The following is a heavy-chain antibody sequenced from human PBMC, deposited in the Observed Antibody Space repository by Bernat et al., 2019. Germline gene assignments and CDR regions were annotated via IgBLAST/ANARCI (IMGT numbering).Heavy chain of an antibody. Sequence: QVQLVQSGAEVKKPGASVKVSCKASGYTFTGYYMHLVRQAPGQGLGWMGWINPNSGGTNYAQKLKGRGTRTRDKSSSRAYRELSRMRSDEAAVNYCAGASRVCGGGGCWLGYWGEGTLVTVAS. CDR2: INPNSGGT. D-gene: IGHD2-15*01. CDR3: AGASRVCGGGGCWLGY. CDR1: GYTFTGYY. V-gene: IGHV1-2*02. J-gene: IGHJ4*02.